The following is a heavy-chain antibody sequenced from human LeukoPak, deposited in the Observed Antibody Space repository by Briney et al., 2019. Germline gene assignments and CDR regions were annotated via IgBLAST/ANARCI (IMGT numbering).Heavy chain of an antibody. D-gene: IGHD3-22*01. CDR1: GGSISSSSYY. CDR2: IYYSGST. J-gene: IGHJ4*02. V-gene: IGHV4-39*02. Sequence: SETLSLTCTVSGGSISSSSYYWGWIRQPPGKGLEWIGSIYYSGSTYYNPSLKSRVTISVDTSKNQFSLQLNSVTPEDTAVYYCARELGSDTYYYDSSGYYDYWGQGTLVTVSS. CDR3: ARELGSDTYYYDSSGYYDY.